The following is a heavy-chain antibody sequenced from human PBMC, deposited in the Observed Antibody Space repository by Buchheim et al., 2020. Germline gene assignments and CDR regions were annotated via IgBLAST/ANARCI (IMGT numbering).Heavy chain of an antibody. Sequence: QLQLQESGSGLAKPSQTLSLTCAVSGGSISSGGYSWSWIRQPPGKGLERIGYIYHSGSTYYNPSLKSRVTISVDRSKKQFSLKLSSVTAADTAVYYCARVGLEWPLREDYGMDVWGQGTT. CDR3: ARVGLEWPLREDYGMDV. CDR1: GGSISSGGYS. V-gene: IGHV4-30-2*01. CDR2: IYHSGST. J-gene: IGHJ6*02. D-gene: IGHD3-3*01.